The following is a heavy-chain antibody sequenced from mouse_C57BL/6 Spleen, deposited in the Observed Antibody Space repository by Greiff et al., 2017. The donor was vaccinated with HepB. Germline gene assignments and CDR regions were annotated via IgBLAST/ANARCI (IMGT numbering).Heavy chain of an antibody. D-gene: IGHD2-4*01. CDR2: IDPATGGT. V-gene: IGHV1-15*01. Sequence: QVQLQQSGAELVRPGASVTLSCKASGYTFTDYEMHWVKQTPGHGLEWIGAIDPATGGTAYNQKFKGKAILTADKSSSTAYMELRSLTSEDSAVYYCTRYLDDYVPAYWGQGTLVTVSA. CDR3: TRYLDDYVPAY. J-gene: IGHJ3*01. CDR1: GYTFTDYE.